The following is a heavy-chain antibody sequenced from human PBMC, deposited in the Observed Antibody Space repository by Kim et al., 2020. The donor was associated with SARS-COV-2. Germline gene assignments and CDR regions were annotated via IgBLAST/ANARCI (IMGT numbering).Heavy chain of an antibody. CDR1: GFTVSSNY. V-gene: IGHV3-66*02. CDR2: IYSGGST. Sequence: GGSLRLSCAASGFTVSSNYMSWVRQAPGKGLEWVSVIYSGGSTYYADSVKGRCTISRDNSKNTLYLQMNSLRAEDTAVYYCAREKKFRLLDWLGGYYFDFWGQGALVTVSS. J-gene: IGHJ4*02. CDR3: AREKKFRLLDWLGGYYFDF. D-gene: IGHD3-3*01.